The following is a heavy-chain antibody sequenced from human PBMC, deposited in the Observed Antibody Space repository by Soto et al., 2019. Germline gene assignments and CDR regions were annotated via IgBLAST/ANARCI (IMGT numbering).Heavy chain of an antibody. CDR1: GFTFSSYA. V-gene: IGHV3-23*01. CDR3: TKVVGAGVVLVVATTLNY. D-gene: IGHD2-15*01. CDR2: ISNSDGAT. Sequence: EVQLLESGGGLVQPGGSLRLSCAASGFTFSSYAMSWVRQAPGKGLEWVSTISNSDGATYYADSVKGRFTISRDNSKKTLVLQMTTLRAEDTAIYFCTKVVGAGVVLVVATTLNYWGQVTLVIVSP. J-gene: IGHJ4*02.